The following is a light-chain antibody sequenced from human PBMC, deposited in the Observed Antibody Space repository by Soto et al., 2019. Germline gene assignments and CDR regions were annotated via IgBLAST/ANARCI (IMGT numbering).Light chain of an antibody. CDR1: QSVGSNF. CDR3: QQYGSPPWA. Sequence: IVLTQSPGTLSLSPGERANLSCRASQSVGSNFLAWYQQKRGQAPRILIYAASNRASGIPDRFSGSGSGSDFTLTISRLEPEDFAVYYCQQYGSPPWAFGQGTRVEI. CDR2: AAS. V-gene: IGKV3-20*01. J-gene: IGKJ1*01.